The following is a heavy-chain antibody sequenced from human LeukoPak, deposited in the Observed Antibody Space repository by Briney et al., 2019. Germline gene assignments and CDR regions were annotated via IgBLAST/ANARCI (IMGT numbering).Heavy chain of an antibody. V-gene: IGHV4-4*07. Sequence: SETLSLTCTVSGGSISSYYWSWIRQPAGKGLEWIGRIYTSGSTNYNPSLKSRVTISVDTSKNQFSLKLSSVTAADTAVYYCAREAYTEGLRYFDWLFKTNWFDPWGQGTLVTVSS. J-gene: IGHJ5*02. D-gene: IGHD3-9*01. CDR1: GGSISSYY. CDR3: AREAYTEGLRYFDWLFKTNWFDP. CDR2: IYTSGST.